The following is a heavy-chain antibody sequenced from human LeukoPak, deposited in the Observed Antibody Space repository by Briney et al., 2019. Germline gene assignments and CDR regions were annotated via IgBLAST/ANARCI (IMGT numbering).Heavy chain of an antibody. Sequence: PETLSLTCAVYGGSFSGYYWSWIRQPPGKGLEWIGEINHSGSTNYNPSLKSRVTISVDTSKNQFSLKLSSVTAADTAVYYCARGPRMVRGVIIIYWGQGTLVTVSS. J-gene: IGHJ4*02. D-gene: IGHD3-10*01. CDR2: INHSGST. CDR3: ARGPRMVRGVIIIY. V-gene: IGHV4-34*01. CDR1: GGSFSGYY.